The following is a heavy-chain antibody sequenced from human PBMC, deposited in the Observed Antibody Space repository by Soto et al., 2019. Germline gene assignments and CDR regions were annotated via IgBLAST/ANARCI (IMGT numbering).Heavy chain of an antibody. Sequence: QVQLVQSGAEVKKPGASVKVSCKASGYTFTSYAMHWVRQAPGQRLEWMGWINAGNGNTKYSQKFQGRVTITRDTSASTAYMELSSLRSEDTAVYYCAREGGYGDYAYYFDYWGQGTLVTVSS. CDR3: AREGGYGDYAYYFDY. J-gene: IGHJ4*02. CDR2: INAGNGNT. V-gene: IGHV1-3*01. CDR1: GYTFTSYA. D-gene: IGHD4-17*01.